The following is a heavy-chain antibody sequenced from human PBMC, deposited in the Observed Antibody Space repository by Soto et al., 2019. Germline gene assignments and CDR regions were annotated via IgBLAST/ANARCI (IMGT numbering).Heavy chain of an antibody. J-gene: IGHJ2*01. CDR3: ARGSDYGDYGHPQEFDL. Sequence: QVQLVQSGAEVKKPGASVKVSCKASGYTFTSYGISWVRQAPGQGLEWMGWISAYNGNTNYAQKLQGRVTMTTDTSTSTAYMELRSLRSDDTAVYYGARGSDYGDYGHPQEFDLWGRGTLVTVSS. D-gene: IGHD4-17*01. CDR2: ISAYNGNT. V-gene: IGHV1-18*01. CDR1: GYTFTSYG.